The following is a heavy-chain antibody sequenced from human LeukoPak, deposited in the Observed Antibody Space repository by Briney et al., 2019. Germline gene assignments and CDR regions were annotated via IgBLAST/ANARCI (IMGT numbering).Heavy chain of an antibody. CDR1: GGSISSSSYY. D-gene: IGHD2-2*01. J-gene: IGHJ4*02. CDR3: ARHSDVGGYIVVVPAAIDY. CDR2: LYYSGST. Sequence: SETLSLTCTVSGGSISSSSYYWGWIRQPPGNGLEGIGSLYYSGSTYYNPSLRSGATISVDTSKNPFSLKLSSVTAADTAVYYCARHSDVGGYIVVVPAAIDYWGQGTLVTVSS. V-gene: IGHV4-39*01.